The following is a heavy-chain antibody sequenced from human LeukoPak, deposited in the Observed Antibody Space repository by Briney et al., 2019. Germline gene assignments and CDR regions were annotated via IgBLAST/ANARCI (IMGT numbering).Heavy chain of an antibody. CDR2: INPYSGGT. CDR1: GYTFTGYY. V-gene: IGHV1-2*02. D-gene: IGHD1-1*01. CDR3: AREFDDGSPRFDY. J-gene: IGHJ4*02. Sequence: ASVKVSCKASGYTFTGYYMHWVRQAPGQGLEWMGWINPYSGGTNYAQKFQGRVTMTRDTSISTAYMELSRLKSDDTAVFYCAREFDDGSPRFDYWGQGTLVTVSS.